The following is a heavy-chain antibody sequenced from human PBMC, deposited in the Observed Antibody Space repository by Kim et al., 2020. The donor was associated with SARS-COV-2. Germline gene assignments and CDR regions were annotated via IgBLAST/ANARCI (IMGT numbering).Heavy chain of an antibody. V-gene: IGHV3-43*01. CDR2: ISWDGGST. D-gene: IGHD2-2*01. Sequence: GGSLRLSCAASGFTFDDYTMHWVRQAPGKGLEWVSLISWDGGSTYYADSVKGRFTISRDNSKNSLYLQMNSLRAEDTALYYCAKDGGYCSSTSCYQDYWGQGTLVTVSS. CDR3: AKDGGYCSSTSCYQDY. J-gene: IGHJ4*02. CDR1: GFTFDDYT.